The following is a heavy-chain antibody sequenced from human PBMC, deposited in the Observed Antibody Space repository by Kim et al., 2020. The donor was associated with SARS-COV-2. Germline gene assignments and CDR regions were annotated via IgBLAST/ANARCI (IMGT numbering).Heavy chain of an antibody. CDR2: ISYDGSNK. Sequence: GGSLRLSCAASGFTFSSYAMHWVRQAPGKGLEWVAVISYDGSNKYYADSVKGRFTISRDNSKNTLYLQMNSLRAEDTAVYYCARDYGDYGVHYYGMDVWGQGTTVTVSS. D-gene: IGHD4-17*01. CDR3: ARDYGDYGVHYYGMDV. J-gene: IGHJ6*02. V-gene: IGHV3-30*04. CDR1: GFTFSSYA.